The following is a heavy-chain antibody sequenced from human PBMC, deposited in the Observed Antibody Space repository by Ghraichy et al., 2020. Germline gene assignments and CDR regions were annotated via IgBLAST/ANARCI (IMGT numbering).Heavy chain of an antibody. D-gene: IGHD6-13*01. CDR1: GGSISSSNW. J-gene: IGHJ4*02. CDR3: AREGTYSSSWYGVDY. CDR2: IYHSGST. V-gene: IGHV4-4*02. Sequence: SETLSLTCAVSGGSISSSNWWSWVHQPPGKGLEWIGEIYHSGSTNYNPSLKSRVTISVDKSKNQFSLKLSSVTAADTAVYYCAREGTYSSSWYGVDYWGQGTLVTVSS.